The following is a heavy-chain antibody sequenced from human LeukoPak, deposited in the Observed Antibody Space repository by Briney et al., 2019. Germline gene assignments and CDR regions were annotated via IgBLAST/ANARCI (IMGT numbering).Heavy chain of an antibody. CDR3: ARASTHYDSSGYYGVFDI. J-gene: IGHJ3*02. Sequence: GGSLRLSCAASGFTFSSYEMNWVRQAPGKGLEWVSYISSSGSTIYYADSVKGRFTISRDNAKNSLYLQMNSLRAEDTALYYCARASTHYDSSGYYGVFDIWGQGTMVTVSS. CDR1: GFTFSSYE. V-gene: IGHV3-48*03. CDR2: ISSSGSTI. D-gene: IGHD3-22*01.